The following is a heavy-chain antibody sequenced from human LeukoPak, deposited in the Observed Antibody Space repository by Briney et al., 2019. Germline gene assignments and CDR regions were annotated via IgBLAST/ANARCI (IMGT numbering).Heavy chain of an antibody. Sequence: ASVKLSCKASGYTFTNYGIIWVRQAPGQGLEWMGWISAYNGNTNYAQKLQGRVTMTIDKTTSTAYMELRSLRSDDTAVYYCARGGANCSGGRCPLNWFDPWGQGTPVTVSS. D-gene: IGHD2-15*01. J-gene: IGHJ5*02. CDR3: ARGGANCSGGRCPLNWFDP. CDR1: GYTFTNYG. V-gene: IGHV1-18*01. CDR2: ISAYNGNT.